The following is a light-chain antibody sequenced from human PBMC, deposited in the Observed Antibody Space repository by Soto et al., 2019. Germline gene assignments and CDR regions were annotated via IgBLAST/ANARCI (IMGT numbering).Light chain of an antibody. CDR2: DAS. CDR3: QQRGNWPPS. V-gene: IGKV3-11*01. J-gene: IGKJ3*01. CDR1: QSVSSY. Sequence: EVVLTQSPATLSLSPGERATLSCRASQSVSSYLAWYQQKPGQTPRLLLYDASNRATGIPARFSGSGSGTDFPLTISSLEPEDVAFYFCQQRGNWPPSFGPGTKVDI.